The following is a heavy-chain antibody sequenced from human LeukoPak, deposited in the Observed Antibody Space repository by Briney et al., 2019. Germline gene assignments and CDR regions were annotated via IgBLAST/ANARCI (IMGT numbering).Heavy chain of an antibody. CDR2: INPNSGGT. CDR1: GYTFTCYY. V-gene: IGHV1-2*02. D-gene: IGHD1-26*01. Sequence: GASVKVSCKSFGYTFTCYYMHWVRPAPGQGREWMGWINPNSGGTNYAQKFQGRVTMTRDTSISTAYMELSRLRSDDTAVYFCAASGSYSFDYWGQGTLVTVSS. CDR3: AASGSYSFDY. J-gene: IGHJ4*02.